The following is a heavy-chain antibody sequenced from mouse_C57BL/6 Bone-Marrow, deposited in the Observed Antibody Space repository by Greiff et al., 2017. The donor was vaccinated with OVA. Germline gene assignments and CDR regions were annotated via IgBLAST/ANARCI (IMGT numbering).Heavy chain of an antibody. CDR3: VRRWYGEGDAMDY. CDR2: IRSKSNNYAT. CDR1: GFSFNTYA. D-gene: IGHD2-1*01. V-gene: IGHV10-1*01. Sequence: EVQRVESGGGLVQPKGSLKLSCAASGFSFNTYAMNWVRQAPGKGLEWVARIRSKSNNYATYYADSVKDRFTISRDDSESMLYLQMNNLKTEDTAMYYWVRRWYGEGDAMDYWGQGTSVTVSS. J-gene: IGHJ4*01.